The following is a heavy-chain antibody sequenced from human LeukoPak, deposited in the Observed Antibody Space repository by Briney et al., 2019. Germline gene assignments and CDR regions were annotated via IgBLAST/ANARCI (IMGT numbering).Heavy chain of an antibody. Sequence: GESLKISCKGSGYSFTSYWVGWVRQMPGKGLEWMGIIYPGDSDTRYSPSFQGQVTISADKSISTAYLQWSSLKASDTAMYYCARSKYCSGDTCYSPQRNQYFYYYGMYVWGQGTTVTVSS. D-gene: IGHD2-15*01. CDR1: GYSFTSYW. J-gene: IGHJ6*02. CDR3: ARSKYCSGDTCYSPQRNQYFYYYGMYV. CDR2: IYPGDSDT. V-gene: IGHV5-51*01.